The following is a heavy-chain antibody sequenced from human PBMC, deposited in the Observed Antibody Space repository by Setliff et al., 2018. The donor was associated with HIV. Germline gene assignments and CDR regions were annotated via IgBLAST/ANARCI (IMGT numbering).Heavy chain of an antibody. D-gene: IGHD7-27*01. Sequence: GGSLRLSCVTSGFTFNTYSLNWVRQAPGKGLEWFSSISSTSTYIYYADSVRGRFTVSRDNAKNSVFLQMNRLRGEDTGVYYCARLGTARSFDIWGLGTLVTVSS. CDR3: ARLGTARSFDI. CDR1: GFTFNTYS. V-gene: IGHV3-21*06. J-gene: IGHJ4*01. CDR2: ISSTSTYI.